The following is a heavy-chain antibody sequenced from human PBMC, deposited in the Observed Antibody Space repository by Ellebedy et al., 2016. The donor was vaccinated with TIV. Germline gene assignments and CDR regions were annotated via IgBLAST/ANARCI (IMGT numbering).Heavy chain of an antibody. J-gene: IGHJ6*02. CDR3: ARDDDYGDYLGYYYYYYGMDV. D-gene: IGHD4-17*01. CDR1: GFTFSSYG. Sequence: GGSLRLSXAASGFTFSSYGMLWVRQAPGKGLEWVAVISYDGSNKYYADSVKGRFTISRDNSKNTLYLQMNSLRAEDTAVYYCARDDDYGDYLGYYYYYYGMDVWGQGTTVTVSS. CDR2: ISYDGSNK. V-gene: IGHV3-30*03.